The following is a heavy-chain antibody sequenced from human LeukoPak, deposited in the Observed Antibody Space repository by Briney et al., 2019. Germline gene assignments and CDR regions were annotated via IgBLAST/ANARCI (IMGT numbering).Heavy chain of an antibody. D-gene: IGHD2-2*01. V-gene: IGHV3-74*01. Sequence: GGSLRLSCAASGNYWMHWVRQAPGMGLVWVSHINSDGSWTSYADSVKGRFTISKDNAKNTVYLQMNNLRAEDTAVYYCVSFYETYWGRGTLVTVSS. CDR3: VSFYETY. J-gene: IGHJ4*02. CDR2: INSDGSWT. CDR1: GNYW.